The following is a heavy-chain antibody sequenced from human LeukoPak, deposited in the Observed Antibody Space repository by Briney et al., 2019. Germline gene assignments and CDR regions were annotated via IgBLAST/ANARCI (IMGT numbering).Heavy chain of an antibody. CDR1: GFPFSSYW. CDR2: IKQDGSKK. CDR3: AKLQVTAQYPFDY. V-gene: IGHV3-7*01. J-gene: IGHJ4*02. Sequence: PGGSLRLSCVASGFPFSSYWMTWVRQAPGKGLEWVANIKQDGSKKSYVDSVKGRFTISRDNAKNSLYLQMNSLRAEDTAVYYCAKLQVTAQYPFDYWGQGTLVTVSS. D-gene: IGHD2-21*02.